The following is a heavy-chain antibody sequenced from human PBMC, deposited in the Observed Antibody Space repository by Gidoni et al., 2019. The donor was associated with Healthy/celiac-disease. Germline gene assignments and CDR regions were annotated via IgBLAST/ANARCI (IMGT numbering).Heavy chain of an antibody. Sequence: QLQLQESGPGLVKSSETLSLTRTVSGGSISSSNYYWGWIRQPPGKGLEWIGTIYYSGNTYYNPSLKSRVTISVDTSKNQFSVKLSSVTAADTAVYYCARQSMLWFGEFWFDPWGQGTLVTVSS. J-gene: IGHJ5*02. D-gene: IGHD3-10*01. V-gene: IGHV4-39*01. CDR1: GGSISSSNYY. CDR3: ARQSMLWFGEFWFDP. CDR2: IYYSGNT.